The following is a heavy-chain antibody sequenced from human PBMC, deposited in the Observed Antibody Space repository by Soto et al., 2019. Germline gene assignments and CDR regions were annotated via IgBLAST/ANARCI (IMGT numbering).Heavy chain of an antibody. V-gene: IGHV4-59*01. CDR2: IYYSGST. D-gene: IGHD6-19*01. CDR1: GGSISSYY. J-gene: IGHJ4*02. Sequence: QVQLQESGPGLVKPSETLSLTCTVSGGSISSYYWSWIRQPPGKGLEWIGYIYYSGSTNYNPSLKCRVTISVDTSKNQFSLKLSSVTAADTAVYYCARIAVAFSRTQLFDYWGQGTLVTVSS. CDR3: ARIAVAFSRTQLFDY.